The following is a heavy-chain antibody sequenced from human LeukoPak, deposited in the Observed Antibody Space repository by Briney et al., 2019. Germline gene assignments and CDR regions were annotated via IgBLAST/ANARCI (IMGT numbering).Heavy chain of an antibody. CDR2: ISAYNGNT. CDR3: ARDLRVRGIAVAGRPVDY. V-gene: IGHV1-18*04. Sequence: ASVKVSCKASGYTFTSYGISWVRQAPGQGLEWMGWISAYNGNTNYAQKLQGRVTMTTDTSTSTAYMELRSLRSDDTAVYYCARDLRVRGIAVAGRPVDYWGQGTLVTVSS. D-gene: IGHD6-19*01. CDR1: GYTFTSYG. J-gene: IGHJ4*02.